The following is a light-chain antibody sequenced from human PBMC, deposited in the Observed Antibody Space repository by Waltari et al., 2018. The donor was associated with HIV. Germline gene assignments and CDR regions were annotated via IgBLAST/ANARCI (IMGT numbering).Light chain of an antibody. Sequence: EYLLTQSPGTLSLSPGERSTLACRARQHVYSRYVAWYQQRPGQAPRLLIYAGNRRAAGIPDRFAGAGSGRDFSLTISRLEPEDFAVYYCHQYTGSPRTFGQGTKV. V-gene: IGKV3-20*01. CDR2: AGN. J-gene: IGKJ1*01. CDR3: HQYTGSPRT. CDR1: QHVYSRY.